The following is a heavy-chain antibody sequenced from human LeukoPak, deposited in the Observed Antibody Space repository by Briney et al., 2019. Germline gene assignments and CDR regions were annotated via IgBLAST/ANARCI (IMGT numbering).Heavy chain of an antibody. Sequence: PSETLSLTCTVSGGSISSGSYYWSWIRQPAGKGLEWIGRIYTSGSTNYNPSLKSRVTISVDTSKNQFSLKLSSVTAADTAVYYCARGAVLRFLEWLSNDAFDIWGQGTMVTVSS. CDR2: IYTSGST. V-gene: IGHV4-61*02. CDR1: GGSISSGSYY. D-gene: IGHD3-3*01. CDR3: ARGAVLRFLEWLSNDAFDI. J-gene: IGHJ3*02.